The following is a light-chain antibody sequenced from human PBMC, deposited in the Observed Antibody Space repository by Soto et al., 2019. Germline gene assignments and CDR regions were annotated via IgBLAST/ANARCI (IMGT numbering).Light chain of an antibody. Sequence: QSALTQPASVSGSPGQSITISCTGTSRDIGAYNYVSWYQQHPGEVPKLMIYDVSNRPSGISNRFSGSQSGNTASLTISGLQAEDEADAYCNSQPGFGTRLVFGGGTKVTVL. J-gene: IGLJ2*01. CDR2: DVS. V-gene: IGLV2-14*03. CDR1: SRDIGAYNY. CDR3: NSQPGFGTRLV.